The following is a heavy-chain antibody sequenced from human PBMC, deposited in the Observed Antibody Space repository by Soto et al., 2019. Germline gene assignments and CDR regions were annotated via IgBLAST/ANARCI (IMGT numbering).Heavy chain of an antibody. CDR2: ISSSSSYI. CDR1: GFTFSSYS. D-gene: IGHD3-16*01. V-gene: IGHV3-21*01. CDR3: ARVRSTYYDYVWGSPDAFDI. J-gene: IGHJ3*02. Sequence: NPGGSLRLSCAASGFTFSSYSMNWVRQAPGKGLEWVSSISSSSSYIYYADSVKGRFTISRDNAKNSLYLQMNSLRAEDTAVYYCARVRSTYYDYVWGSPDAFDIWGQGTMVTVSS.